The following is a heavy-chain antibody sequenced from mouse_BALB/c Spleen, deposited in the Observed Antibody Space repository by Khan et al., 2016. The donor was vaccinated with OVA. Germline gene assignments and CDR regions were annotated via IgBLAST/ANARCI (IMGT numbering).Heavy chain of an antibody. J-gene: IGHJ1*01. CDR3: ASSGTTVVAYWYFDV. D-gene: IGHD1-1*01. CDR1: GYSITSCYS. V-gene: IGHV3-1*02. CDR2: IHYSGST. Sequence: EVQLQESGPDLAKPSQSLSLTCTVTGYSITSCYSWHWIRQSPGNKLEWMGYIHYSGSTNYNPSFKSRISFTRDTSTNPFFLQLNSVTTEDTATYYSASSGTTVVAYWYFDVWGAGTTVTVSS.